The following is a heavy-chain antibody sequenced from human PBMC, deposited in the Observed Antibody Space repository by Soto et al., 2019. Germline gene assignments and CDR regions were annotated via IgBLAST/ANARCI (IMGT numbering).Heavy chain of an antibody. Sequence: QVQLVQSGAEEKKPGASVKVSCKASGYTFTNYAMHWVRQAPGQRLEWMGWINAGNDNTKYSQKFQGRVTITRDTSASTAYMELSSLRSEDTAVYYCARSPSLFIDYWGQGTLVTVSS. V-gene: IGHV1-3*05. J-gene: IGHJ4*02. CDR3: ARSPSLFIDY. CDR1: GYTFTNYA. D-gene: IGHD2-2*01. CDR2: INAGNDNT.